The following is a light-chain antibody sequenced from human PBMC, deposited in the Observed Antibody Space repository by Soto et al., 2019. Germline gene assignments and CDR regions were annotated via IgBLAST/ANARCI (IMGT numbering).Light chain of an antibody. V-gene: IGKV4-1*01. CDR1: QSVLYSSNGKNY. CDR2: WAS. Sequence: DIVRTQSPDSLAVPLGGRATITCKSRQSVLYSSNGKNYLAWYQQKPGQPPNLLIYWASTRKSGVPDRFSGSGSGTDFTLTISSLQAEDVAVYYCQQYDTLPITFGQGTRLEI. J-gene: IGKJ5*01. CDR3: QQYDTLPIT.